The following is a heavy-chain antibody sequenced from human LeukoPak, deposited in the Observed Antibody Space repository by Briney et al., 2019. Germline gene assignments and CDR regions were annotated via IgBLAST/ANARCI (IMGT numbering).Heavy chain of an antibody. CDR1: RFPFSHYG. Sequence: PGKSLTLSCVASQFRFPFSHYGMHWVRQAPGRGLEWVAVIRSDGTNQYYADSVKGRFTISRDNSQNTVYLQMNSLRVEDTAVYFCAKDAQRGFDYSNSLEYWGQGTLVTVSS. V-gene: IGHV3-33*06. D-gene: IGHD4-11*01. CDR2: IRSDGTNQ. CDR3: AKDAQRGFDYSNSLEY. J-gene: IGHJ4*02.